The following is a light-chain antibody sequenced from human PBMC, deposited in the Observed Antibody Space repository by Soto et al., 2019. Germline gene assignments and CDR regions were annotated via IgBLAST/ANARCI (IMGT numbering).Light chain of an antibody. V-gene: IGKV1-5*03. CDR3: QQYNSYPYT. Sequence: DIQMTQSPSPLSASVGDRVTITCRASQSVSSWLAWYQQKPGKAPKLLIYKASNLESGVPSRFSGSGSGTEFTLTISSLQPDDFATYYCQQYNSYPYTFGQGTKLEIK. CDR1: QSVSSW. J-gene: IGKJ2*01. CDR2: KAS.